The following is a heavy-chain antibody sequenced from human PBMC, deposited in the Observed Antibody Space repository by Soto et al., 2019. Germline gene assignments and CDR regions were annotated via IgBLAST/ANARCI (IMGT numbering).Heavy chain of an antibody. CDR1: GASITSGGYY. CDR3: ARGYSGYDYNFDY. V-gene: IGHV4-31*03. CDR2: IYNTGNA. J-gene: IGHJ4*01. D-gene: IGHD5-12*01. Sequence: LSLTCTVSGASITSGGYYWSWIRQHPEKGLECLGYIYNTGNAYYNPSLKSRVTISIDTSEDQFSLKVNSVTAADTAVYFCARGYSGYDYNFDYWGQGIPVTVSS.